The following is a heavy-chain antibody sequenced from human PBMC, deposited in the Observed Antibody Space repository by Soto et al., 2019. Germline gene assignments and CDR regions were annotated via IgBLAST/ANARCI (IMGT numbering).Heavy chain of an antibody. V-gene: IGHV1-18*01. CDR3: ARDPTALGYSGSPGTFDP. CDR2: ISAYNGNT. Sequence: ASVKVSCKASGYTFTSYGISWVRQAPGQGLEWMGWISAYNGNTNYAQKLQGRVTMTTDTSTSTAYMELRSLRSDDTAVYYCARDPTALGYSGSPGTFDPWGQGTLVTVSS. CDR1: GYTFTSYG. J-gene: IGHJ5*02. D-gene: IGHD1-26*01.